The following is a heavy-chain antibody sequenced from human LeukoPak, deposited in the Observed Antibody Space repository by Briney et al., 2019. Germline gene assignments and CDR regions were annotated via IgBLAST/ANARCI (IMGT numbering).Heavy chain of an antibody. CDR2: ISGSGGST. J-gene: IGHJ4*02. CDR3: AKAGQQQLVMGYYFDY. D-gene: IGHD6-13*01. CDR1: GFTVSNNY. Sequence: SGGSLRLSCAASGFTVSNNYMSWVRQAPGKGLEWVSAISGSGGSTYYADSVKGRFTISRDNSKNTLYLQMDSLRAEDTAVYYCAKAGQQQLVMGYYFDYWGQGTLVTVSS. V-gene: IGHV3-23*01.